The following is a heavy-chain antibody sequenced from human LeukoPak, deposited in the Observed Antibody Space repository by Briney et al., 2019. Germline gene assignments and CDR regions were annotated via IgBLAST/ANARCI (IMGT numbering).Heavy chain of an antibody. Sequence: GGSLRLSCAASGFTFNTYSMNWVRQAPGKGLEWVSYISSGSVTRSYADSVKGRFTITRDNAENSLFLQMNSLRDEDTAVYYCARSLAFDLWGQGTVVSVSS. V-gene: IGHV3-48*02. CDR3: ARSLAFDL. CDR1: GFTFNTYS. D-gene: IGHD3-16*01. CDR2: ISSGSVTR. J-gene: IGHJ3*01.